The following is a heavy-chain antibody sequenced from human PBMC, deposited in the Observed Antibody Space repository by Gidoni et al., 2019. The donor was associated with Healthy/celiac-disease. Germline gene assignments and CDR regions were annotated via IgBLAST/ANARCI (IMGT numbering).Heavy chain of an antibody. CDR2: ISSSSSYI. V-gene: IGHV3-21*01. D-gene: IGHD6-13*01. CDR1: GFPFSSYS. Sequence: EVQLVESGGGLVKPGGSLRLSCAASGFPFSSYSMNWVRQAPGKRLEWVSSISSSSSYIYYADSVKGRFTISRDNAKNSLYLQMNSLRAEDTAVYYCARDRRSSSWYFDYWGQGTLVTVSS. J-gene: IGHJ4*02. CDR3: ARDRRSSSWYFDY.